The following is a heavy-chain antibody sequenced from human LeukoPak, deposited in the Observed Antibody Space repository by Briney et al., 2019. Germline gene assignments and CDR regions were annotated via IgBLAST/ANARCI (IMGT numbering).Heavy chain of an antibody. D-gene: IGHD5-24*01. V-gene: IGHV4-39*01. CDR1: GGSISSSSYY. Sequence: RSSETLSLTCTVSGGSISSSSYYWGWIRQPPGKGLEWIGSIYYSGSTYYNPSLKSRVTIPVDTSKNQFSLKLSSVTAADTAVYYCAGHATEMATIDYYYYMDVWGKGTTVTVSS. J-gene: IGHJ6*03. CDR2: IYYSGST. CDR3: AGHATEMATIDYYYYMDV.